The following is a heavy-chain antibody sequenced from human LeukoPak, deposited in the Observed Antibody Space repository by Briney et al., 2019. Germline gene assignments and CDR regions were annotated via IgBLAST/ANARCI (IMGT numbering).Heavy chain of an antibody. CDR2: IIPILGIA. D-gene: IGHD3-10*01. CDR1: GGTFSSYA. V-gene: IGHV1-69*04. CDR3: ARDPRHYYGSGMTDL. J-gene: IGHJ2*01. Sequence: EASVKVSCKASGGTFSSYAISWVRQAPGQGLEWMGRIIPILGIANYAQKFQGRVTITADKSTSTAYMELSSLRSEDTAVYYCARDPRHYYGSGMTDLWGRGTLVTVSS.